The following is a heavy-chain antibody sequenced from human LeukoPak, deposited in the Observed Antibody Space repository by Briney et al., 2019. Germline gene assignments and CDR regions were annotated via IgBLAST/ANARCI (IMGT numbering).Heavy chain of an antibody. CDR3: VKVGGGGGWYWSP. Sequence: PGGSLRLSCAASGFSFSNAWMTWVRQAPGKGLEWIGRIKSKTDGGTTEYAAPVKGRFTISRDNSKNTLFLQMNILRVEDTAVYYWVKVGGGGGWYWSPWGQGTLVTVSS. CDR2: IKSKTDGGTT. J-gene: IGHJ5*02. D-gene: IGHD6-19*01. CDR1: GFSFSNAW. V-gene: IGHV3-15*01.